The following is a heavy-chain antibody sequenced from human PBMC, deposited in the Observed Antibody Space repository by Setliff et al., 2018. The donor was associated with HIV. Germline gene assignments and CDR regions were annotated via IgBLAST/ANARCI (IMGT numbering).Heavy chain of an antibody. CDR3: ARDPAFGAFDI. Sequence: GGSLRLSCAASGFTFSSSWMTWVRQAPGRGLEYVAGMNRDGSEKGYADSVKGRFSISRDNAKNSLYPQVSSLRTEDTAVYFCARDPAFGAFDIWGQGTMVTVSS. D-gene: IGHD3-10*01. CDR2: MNRDGSEK. CDR1: GFTFSSSW. J-gene: IGHJ3*02. V-gene: IGHV3-7*04.